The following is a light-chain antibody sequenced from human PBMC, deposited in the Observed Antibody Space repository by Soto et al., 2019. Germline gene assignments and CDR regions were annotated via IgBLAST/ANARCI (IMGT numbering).Light chain of an antibody. Sequence: QSVLTQPASVSGSPGQSITISCTGTSSDIGDYNYVSWYQQRPGKAPKLMIYDVTNRPSGVSNRFSGSKSGSTASLTISGLQAEDEADYYCSSYASSSPIYVFGTGTKVTVL. CDR3: SSYASSSPIYV. J-gene: IGLJ1*01. CDR1: SSDIGDYNY. V-gene: IGLV2-14*01. CDR2: DVT.